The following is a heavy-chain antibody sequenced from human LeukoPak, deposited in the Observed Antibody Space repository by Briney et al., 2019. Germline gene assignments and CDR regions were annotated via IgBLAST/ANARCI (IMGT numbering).Heavy chain of an antibody. J-gene: IGHJ4*02. CDR3: ANANSEYITVDY. V-gene: IGHV3-23*01. CDR2: VSESGDST. Sequence: SGGSLRLSCAASGFTFSSYEMNWVRQAPGKGLEWVSSVSESGDSTHYADSAKGRFNISRDNSKNTLYLQMNSLRVEDTAVYYCANANSEYITVDYWGQGTLVTVSS. CDR1: GFTFSSYE. D-gene: IGHD5-18*01.